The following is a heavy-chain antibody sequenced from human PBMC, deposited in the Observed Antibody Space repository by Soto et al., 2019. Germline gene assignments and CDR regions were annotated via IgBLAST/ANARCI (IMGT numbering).Heavy chain of an antibody. CDR1: GGSISSGGYY. CDR3: ARAPPCGGDCYYFDY. J-gene: IGHJ4*02. Sequence: QVQLQESGPGLVKPSQTLSLTCTVSGGSISSGGYYWSWIRQHPGKGLEWIGYIYYSGSTYYNPSLKSRVTIYVDTSKNQFSLKLSSVTAADTAVYYCARAPPCGGDCYYFDYWGQGTLVTVSS. D-gene: IGHD2-21*02. V-gene: IGHV4-31*03. CDR2: IYYSGST.